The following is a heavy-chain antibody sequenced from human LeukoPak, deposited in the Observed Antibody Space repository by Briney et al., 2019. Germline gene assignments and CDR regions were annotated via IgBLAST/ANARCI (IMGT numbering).Heavy chain of an antibody. CDR1: GYTFTRYY. Sequence: ASVNVSYRASGYTFTRYYMHWVRQAPGQGLEWMGIINPSAGSTSYAPKLQGRVTLTRDTSTSTVYMELSSVGYEDTAIYYCARAPDNYGIDDYWGQGTLLTVSS. CDR2: INPSAGST. CDR3: ARAPDNYGIDDY. V-gene: IGHV1-46*04. J-gene: IGHJ4*02. D-gene: IGHD5-18*01.